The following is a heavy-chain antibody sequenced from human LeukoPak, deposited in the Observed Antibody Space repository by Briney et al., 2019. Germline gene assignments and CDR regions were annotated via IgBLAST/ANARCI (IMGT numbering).Heavy chain of an antibody. Sequence: ASVKVSCKASGYTFTGYYMHWVRQAPGQGLVWMGWINPNSGGTNYAQKFQGRVTMTRDTSISTAYMELSRLRSDDTAVYYCARVSGSGWSEYYFDYWGQGTLVTVSS. CDR3: ARVSGSGWSEYYFDY. CDR1: GYTFTGYY. J-gene: IGHJ4*02. CDR2: INPNSGGT. V-gene: IGHV1-2*02. D-gene: IGHD1-26*01.